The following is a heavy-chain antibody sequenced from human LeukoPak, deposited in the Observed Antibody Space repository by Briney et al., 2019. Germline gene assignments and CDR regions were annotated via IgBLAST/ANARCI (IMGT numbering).Heavy chain of an antibody. V-gene: IGHV1-2*02. CDR3: AREGVAAASETIDY. CDR2: INPNSGGT. Sequence: ASVKVPCKASGYTFTGYYMHWVRQAPGQGLEWMGWINPNSGGTNYAQKFQGRVTMTRDTSISTAYVELSRLRSDDTAVYYCAREGVAAASETIDYWGQGTLVTVSS. J-gene: IGHJ4*02. CDR1: GYTFTGYY. D-gene: IGHD6-13*01.